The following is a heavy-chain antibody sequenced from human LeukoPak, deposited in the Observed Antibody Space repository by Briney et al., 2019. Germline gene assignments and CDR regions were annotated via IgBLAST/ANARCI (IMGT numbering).Heavy chain of an antibody. Sequence: PGGSLRLSCAVSGFTFSDHYMSWIRQAPGKGLEWVSHISGSGSTIYYADSVKGRFTISRDNAKNSLYLQMNSLRAEDTAVYCCARQYSSGAHDAFDIWGQGTMVTVSS. CDR2: ISGSGSTI. CDR1: GFTFSDHY. V-gene: IGHV3-11*01. D-gene: IGHD6-19*01. CDR3: ARQYSSGAHDAFDI. J-gene: IGHJ3*02.